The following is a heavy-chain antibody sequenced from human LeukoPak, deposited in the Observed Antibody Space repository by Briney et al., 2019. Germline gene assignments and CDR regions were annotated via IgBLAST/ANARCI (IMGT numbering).Heavy chain of an antibody. CDR1: GYTFTSYR. CDR3: ARVVISIGAFDI. V-gene: IGHV1-18*01. CDR2: ISAYNGNT. J-gene: IGHJ3*02. Sequence: ASVKVSCKASGYTFTSYRISWVRQAPGQGLDWMGWISAYNGNTNYAQKLQGRVTMTTDTSTSTAYMELRSLRSDDTAVYYCARVVISIGAFDIWGQGTMVTVSS. D-gene: IGHD3-22*01.